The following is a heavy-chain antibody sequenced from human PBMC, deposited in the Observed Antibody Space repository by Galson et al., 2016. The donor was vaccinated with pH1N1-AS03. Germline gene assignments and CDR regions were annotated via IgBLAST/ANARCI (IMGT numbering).Heavy chain of an antibody. V-gene: IGHV1-8*01. CDR2: MTPNNGNT. Sequence: SVKVSCKASGYTFTTYDINWVQQAAGQGLEWMGWMTPNNGNTGYAQRFQGRVTMTRNTSISTAYMELSGLQSEDTAVYYCARSFLGETDDWGQGTLVIVSS. J-gene: IGHJ1*01. CDR3: ARSFLGETDD. CDR1: GYTFTTYD. D-gene: IGHD3-16*01.